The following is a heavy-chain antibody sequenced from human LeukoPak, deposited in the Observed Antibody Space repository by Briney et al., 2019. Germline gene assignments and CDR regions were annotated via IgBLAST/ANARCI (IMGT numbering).Heavy chain of an antibody. CDR1: KFIFTTYT. J-gene: IGHJ4*01. V-gene: IGHV3-23*01. CDR2: VSRGGAST. CDR3: AKGIYSSGWSYFDY. D-gene: IGHD6-19*01. Sequence: GGSLRLSCAVSKFIFTTYTMTWVRQAPGKGLEWVSSVSRGGASTYYADSVKGRFTISRDSSNNTVYLEMRSLRAEDTAVYYCAKGIYSSGWSYFDYWGHGTLVTVSS.